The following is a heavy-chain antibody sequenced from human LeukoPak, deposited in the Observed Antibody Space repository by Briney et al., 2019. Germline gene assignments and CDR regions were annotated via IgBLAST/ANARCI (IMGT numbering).Heavy chain of an antibody. Sequence: QPGRSLRLSCTASGFTFGDYAMSWFRQAPGKGLEWVGFIRSKAYGGTTEYAASVKGRFTISRDDSKSIAYLQMNSLKTEDTAVYYCTRVSWSRVNIVGATDYWGQGTLVTVSS. D-gene: IGHD1-26*01. CDR2: IRSKAYGGTT. CDR1: GFTFGDYA. J-gene: IGHJ4*02. V-gene: IGHV3-49*03. CDR3: TRVSWSRVNIVGATDY.